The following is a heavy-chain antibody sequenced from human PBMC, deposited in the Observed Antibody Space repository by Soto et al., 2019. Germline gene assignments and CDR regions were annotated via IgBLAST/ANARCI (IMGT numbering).Heavy chain of an antibody. CDR1: GYTFTSFT. Sequence: GASVKVSCKASGYTFTSFTMHWVRQAPGQRLEWMGCINGGNGDTKYSQKFPGRVTITRDTSATTAYMELSSLSFEDTAVYYCARARFTVVTSRWYLDVWGRGTLVTVSS. CDR3: ARARFTVVTSRWYLDV. J-gene: IGHJ2*01. CDR2: INGGNGDT. D-gene: IGHD2-15*01. V-gene: IGHV1-3*01.